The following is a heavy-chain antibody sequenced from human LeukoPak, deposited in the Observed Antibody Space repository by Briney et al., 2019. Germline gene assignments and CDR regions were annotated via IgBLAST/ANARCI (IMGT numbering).Heavy chain of an antibody. CDR2: IYSGGST. CDR1: GFTVSSNY. Sequence: GGSLRLSCAASGFTVSSNYMSWVRQAPGKGLEWVSVIYSGGSTYYADSVKGRFTISRDNSRNKLYLQMNSLRAEDTAVYYCARVTYSSSWFHYYYYMDVWGKGTTVTISS. CDR3: ARVTYSSSWFHYYYYMDV. J-gene: IGHJ6*03. D-gene: IGHD6-13*01. V-gene: IGHV3-53*01.